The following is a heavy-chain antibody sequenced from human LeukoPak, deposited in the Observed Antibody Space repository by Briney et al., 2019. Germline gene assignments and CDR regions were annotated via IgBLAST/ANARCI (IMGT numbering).Heavy chain of an antibody. CDR1: GFTFSRYG. D-gene: IGHD4-17*01. V-gene: IGHV3-33*01. J-gene: IGHJ4*02. CDR2: IWYDGSNK. Sequence: SGGSLRLSCAASGFTFSRYGMHWVRQAPGKGLEWVAVIWYDGSNKYYADSVRGRFTISRDNSKNTVYLQMNSLRGEDTAMYYCARNDYGDNGGFDYWGQGTLVTVS. CDR3: ARNDYGDNGGFDY.